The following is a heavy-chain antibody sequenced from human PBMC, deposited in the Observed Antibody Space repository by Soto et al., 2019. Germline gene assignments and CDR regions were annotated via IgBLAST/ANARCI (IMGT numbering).Heavy chain of an antibody. CDR2: ISAYNGNT. Sequence: QDQLVQSGVEVKKPGASVKVSCKASGYSFTNYGITWVRQAPGQGFEWMGWISAYNGNTNYAQKFQGRVTLTTDASTSTAYLELRSLSSEDTAVYYCARDRGVAPPVAGNTHYYYYMDVWGKGTTVTVSS. D-gene: IGHD6-19*01. V-gene: IGHV1-18*01. CDR3: ARDRGVAPPVAGNTHYYYYMDV. CDR1: GYSFTNYG. J-gene: IGHJ6*03.